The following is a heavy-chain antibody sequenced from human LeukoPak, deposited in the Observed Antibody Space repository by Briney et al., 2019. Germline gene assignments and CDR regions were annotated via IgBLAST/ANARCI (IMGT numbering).Heavy chain of an antibody. CDR1: GYTFTGYY. Sequence: ASVKVSCKASGYTFTGYYMHWVRQAPGQGLEWMGWINPNSGGTNYAQKFQGRVTMTRDTSISTAYMELSRLRSDDTAVYYCTRDPDGDDAFDIWGQGTMVIVSS. CDR3: TRDPDGDDAFDI. D-gene: IGHD3-10*01. J-gene: IGHJ3*02. V-gene: IGHV1-2*02. CDR2: INPNSGGT.